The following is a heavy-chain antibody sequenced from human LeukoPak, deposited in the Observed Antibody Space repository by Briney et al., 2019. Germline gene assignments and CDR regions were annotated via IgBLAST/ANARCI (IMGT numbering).Heavy chain of an antibody. V-gene: IGHV4-31*03. Sequence: SETLSLTCTVSGGSISSGGYYWSWIRQHPGKGLEWIGYIYYSGSTYYNPSLKSRVTISVDTSKNQFSLKLSSVTAADTAVYYCARVNDSSGYYRYYFGYWGQGTLVTVSS. D-gene: IGHD3-22*01. J-gene: IGHJ4*02. CDR2: IYYSGST. CDR3: ARVNDSSGYYRYYFGY. CDR1: GGSISSGGYY.